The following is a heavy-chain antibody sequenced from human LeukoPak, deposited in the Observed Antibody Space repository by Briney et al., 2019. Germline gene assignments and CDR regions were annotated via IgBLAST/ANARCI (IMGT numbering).Heavy chain of an antibody. CDR1: GYTFTGYY. Sequence: ASVKVSCKASGYTFTGYYMHWVRQAPGQGLEWMGRINPNSGDTNFAQTFQGRVTMTRDTSITTAYMELSSLTSDDTAVYFCARSAEHCNNGVCFTDYYMGVWGKGTTVTVSS. CDR3: ARSAEHCNNGVCFTDYYMGV. D-gene: IGHD2-8*01. J-gene: IGHJ6*03. V-gene: IGHV1-2*06. CDR2: INPNSGDT.